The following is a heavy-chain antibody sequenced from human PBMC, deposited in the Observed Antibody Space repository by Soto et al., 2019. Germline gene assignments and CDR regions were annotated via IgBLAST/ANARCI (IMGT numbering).Heavy chain of an antibody. CDR2: ISYDGSNK. Sequence: QVQLVESGGGVVQPGRSLRLSCAASGFTFSSYGMHWVRQAPGKGLEWVAVISYDGSNKYYADSVKGRFTISRDNSKNTLYLQMNSLRAEDRAVYYCAKDGAYYYYGMDVWGQGTTVTVSS. D-gene: IGHD3-16*01. CDR1: GFTFSSYG. J-gene: IGHJ6*02. CDR3: AKDGAYYYYGMDV. V-gene: IGHV3-30*18.